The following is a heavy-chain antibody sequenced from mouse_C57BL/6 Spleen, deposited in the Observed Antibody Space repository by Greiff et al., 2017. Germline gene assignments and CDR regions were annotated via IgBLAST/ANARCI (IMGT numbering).Heavy chain of an antibody. CDR3: ARSTTTTVVATNAMDY. CDR1: GYSFTDYN. J-gene: IGHJ4*01. CDR2: INPNYGTT. D-gene: IGHD1-1*01. V-gene: IGHV1-39*01. Sequence: LVESGPELVKPGASVKISCKASGYSFTDYNMNWVKQSNGKSLEWIGVINPNYGTTSYNQKFKGKATLTVDQSSSTAYMQRNSLTSEDSAVYYCARSTTTTVVATNAMDYWGQGTSVTVSS.